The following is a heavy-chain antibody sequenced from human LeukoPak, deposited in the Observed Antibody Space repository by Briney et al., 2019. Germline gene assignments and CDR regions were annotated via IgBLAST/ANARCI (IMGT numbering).Heavy chain of an antibody. J-gene: IGHJ4*02. V-gene: IGHV3-7*01. CDR1: GFTFTNYW. D-gene: IGHD5-24*01. Sequence: GGSLRLSCTASGFTFTNYWMSWVRQAPGEGLEWVANIKQDESERHYVDSLRGRFTISRDNAKNSVFLQMNSLRAEDTAVYYCARDGYKDRYFDYWGQGTLVTVSS. CDR3: ARDGYKDRYFDY. CDR2: IKQDESER.